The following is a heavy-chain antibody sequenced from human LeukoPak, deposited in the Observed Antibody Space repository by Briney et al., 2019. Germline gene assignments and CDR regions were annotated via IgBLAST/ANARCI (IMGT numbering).Heavy chain of an antibody. Sequence: ASVKVSCKASGYTFTSYGIRWVRQAPGQGLEWMGWISAYNGNTNYAQKLQGRVTMTTDTSTSTAYMELRSLRSDDTAVYYCAGVLSDWGVVVAAGVYFDYWGQGTLVTVSS. J-gene: IGHJ4*02. CDR1: GYTFTSYG. CDR3: AGVLSDWGVVVAAGVYFDY. V-gene: IGHV1-18*04. D-gene: IGHD2-15*01. CDR2: ISAYNGNT.